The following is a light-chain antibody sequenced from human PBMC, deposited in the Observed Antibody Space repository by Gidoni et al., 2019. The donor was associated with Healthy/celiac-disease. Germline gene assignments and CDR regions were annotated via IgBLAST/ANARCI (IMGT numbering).Light chain of an antibody. CDR2: DAS. CDR3: QQYDNLLFT. V-gene: IGKV1-33*01. J-gene: IGKJ3*01. Sequence: DIQMTQSPSSLSASVGDRVTITCQASQDISNYLNWYQQKPGKAPKLLIYDASNLETGVPSRFSGSGSGTDFTFTISSLQPVATYYCQQYDNLLFTFXPXTKVDIK. CDR1: QDISNY.